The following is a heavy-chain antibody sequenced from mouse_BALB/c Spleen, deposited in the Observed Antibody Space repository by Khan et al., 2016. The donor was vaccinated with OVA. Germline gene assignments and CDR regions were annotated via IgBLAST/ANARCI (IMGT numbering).Heavy chain of an antibody. J-gene: IGHJ2*01. V-gene: IGHV2-9*02. D-gene: IGHD1-1*01. CDR1: GFSLTSYG. CDR3: ARDHGNTYEYFDY. CDR2: IWAGGST. Sequence: QVQLKESGPGLVAPSQSLSITCTVSGFSLTSYGVHWVRQPPGKGLEWLGIIWAGGSTNSNSALVSRLSISKDNSKSQVFVKMISLQTDDTAMYYCARDHGNTYEYFDYWGQGTTLTVSS.